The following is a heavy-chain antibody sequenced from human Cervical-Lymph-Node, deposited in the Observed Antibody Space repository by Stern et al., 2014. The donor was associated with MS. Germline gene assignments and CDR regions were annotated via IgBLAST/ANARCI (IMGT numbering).Heavy chain of an antibody. CDR1: GLTFRRYW. Sequence: QLVQSGGGLVQPGGSLRLSCVASGLTFRRYWMHWVRQAPGKGLVLVSRINIDWHITNYADSVKGRFTISRDNAKNTLYLQMNSLRADDTAVYYCTTLPFTVTTASYTYGMDVWGQGTTVTVSS. D-gene: IGHD4-17*01. V-gene: IGHV3-74*01. J-gene: IGHJ6*02. CDR3: TTLPFTVTTASYTYGMDV. CDR2: INIDWHIT.